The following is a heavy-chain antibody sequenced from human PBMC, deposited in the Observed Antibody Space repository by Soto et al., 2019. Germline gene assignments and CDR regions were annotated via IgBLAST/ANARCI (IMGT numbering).Heavy chain of an antibody. J-gene: IGHJ6*02. D-gene: IGHD2-15*01. CDR2: IIPIFGTA. CDR3: ASQGGSLYYYYGMDV. CDR1: GGTFSSYA. V-gene: IGHV1-69*13. Sequence: ASVKVSCKASGGTFSSYAISWVRQAPGQGLGCMGVIIPIFGTANYAQKFQGRVTITADESTSTAYMELSSLRSEDTAVYYCASQGGSLYYYYGMDVWGQGTTVTVSS.